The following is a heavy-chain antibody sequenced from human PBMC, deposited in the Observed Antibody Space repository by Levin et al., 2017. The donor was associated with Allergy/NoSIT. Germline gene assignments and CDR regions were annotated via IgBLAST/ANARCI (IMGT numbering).Heavy chain of an antibody. CDR1: GILFSSYD. CDR2: ISAGGNYI. D-gene: IGHD3-22*01. Sequence: PSETLSLTCAASGILFSSYDMNWVRQAPGKGLEWVSSISAGGNYIYYADSVKGRFTISRDNAKNSLFLQMNSLRAEDTAVYYCASWAMYHYDRSAFDYFYYAMDGWGQGTTVTVSS. V-gene: IGHV3-21*04. CDR3: ASWAMYHYDRSAFDYFYYAMDG. J-gene: IGHJ6*02.